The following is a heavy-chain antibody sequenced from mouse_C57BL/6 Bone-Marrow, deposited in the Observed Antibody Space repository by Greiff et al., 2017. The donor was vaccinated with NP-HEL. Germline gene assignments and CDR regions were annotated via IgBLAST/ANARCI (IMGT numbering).Heavy chain of an antibody. CDR2: IYPRSGNT. Sequence: VQGVESGAELARPGASVKLSCKASGYTFTSYGISWVKQRTGQGLEWIGEIYPRSGNTYYKEKFKGKATLTADKSSSTAYMELRSLTSEDSAVYFCAPLLRYYAMDYWGQGTSVTVSS. D-gene: IGHD1-2*01. CDR1: GYTFTSYG. J-gene: IGHJ4*01. V-gene: IGHV1-81*01. CDR3: APLLRYYAMDY.